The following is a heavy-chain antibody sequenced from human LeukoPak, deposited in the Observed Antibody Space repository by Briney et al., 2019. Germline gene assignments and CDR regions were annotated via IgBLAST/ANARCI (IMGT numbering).Heavy chain of an antibody. CDR1: GGSVSSGSYY. CDR2: IYYSGST. J-gene: IGHJ6*02. CDR3: ARDNWNYGSSMDV. D-gene: IGHD1-7*01. Sequence: SETLSLTCTVSGGSVSSGSYYWSWIRQPPGKGLEWIGYIYYSGSTNYNPSLKSRVTISVDTSKNQFSLKLSSVTAADTAVYHCARDNWNYGSSMDVWGQGTTVTVSS. V-gene: IGHV4-61*01.